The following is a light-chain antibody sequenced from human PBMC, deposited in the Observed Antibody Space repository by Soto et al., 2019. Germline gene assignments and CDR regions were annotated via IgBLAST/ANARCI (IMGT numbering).Light chain of an antibody. CDR1: QTINNY. V-gene: IGKV1-9*01. J-gene: IGKJ5*01. CDR2: AAS. Sequence: DIQMTPSPSSLSAYVGDTVPITFRASQTINNYLNWYQQKVGKAPKLLINAASTLQSGVPSRFSGSGSGTEFTLTITSLQPEDFATYYCQQLFDSPITFGQGTRLEIK. CDR3: QQLFDSPIT.